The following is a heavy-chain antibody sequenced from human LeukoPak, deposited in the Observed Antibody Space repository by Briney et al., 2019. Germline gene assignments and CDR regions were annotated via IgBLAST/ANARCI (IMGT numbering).Heavy chain of an antibody. CDR2: IYSGGST. V-gene: IGHV3-53*01. CDR1: GFTVSSKY. D-gene: IGHD2-2*01. J-gene: IGHJ6*02. CDR3: AKVSRYCSSTSCSHYYYYYGMDV. Sequence: PGGSLRLSCAASGFTVSSKYMSWVRQAPGKGLEWVSVIYSGGSTYYADSVKGRFTISRDNSKNTLYLQMNSLKAEDTAVYYCAKVSRYCSSTSCSHYYYYYGMDVWGQGTTVTVSS.